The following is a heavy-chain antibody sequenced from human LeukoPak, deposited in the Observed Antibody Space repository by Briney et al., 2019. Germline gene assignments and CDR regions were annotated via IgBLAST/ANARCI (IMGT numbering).Heavy chain of an antibody. V-gene: IGHV4-31*03. CDR3: ARDRRVSMVTDY. J-gene: IGHJ4*02. Sequence: SETLSLTCTVSGGSISSGGYYWSWIRQHPGKGLEWIGYIYCSGSTYYNPSLKSRVAISVDTSKNQFSLKLSSVTAADTAVYYCARDRRVSMVTDYWGQGTLVTVSS. CDR2: IYCSGST. CDR1: GGSISSGGYY. D-gene: IGHD5-18*01.